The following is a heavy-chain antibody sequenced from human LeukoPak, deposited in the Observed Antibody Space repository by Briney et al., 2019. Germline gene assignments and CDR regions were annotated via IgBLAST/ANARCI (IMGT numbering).Heavy chain of an antibody. D-gene: IGHD3-10*01. V-gene: IGHV1-69*06. CDR3: ARDSTMVRGVIWDYYYGMDV. CDR2: IIPIFGTA. J-gene: IGHJ6*04. Sequence: ASVKVSCKASGGTFSSSAISWVRQAPGQGLEWMGGIIPIFGTANYAQKFQGRVTITADKSTSTAYMELSSLRSEDTAVYYCARDSTMVRGVIWDYYYGMDVWGKGTTVTVSS. CDR1: GGTFSSSA.